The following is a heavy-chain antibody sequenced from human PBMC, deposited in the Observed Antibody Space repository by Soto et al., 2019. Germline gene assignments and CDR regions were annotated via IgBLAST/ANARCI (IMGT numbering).Heavy chain of an antibody. CDR3: AKDIAGSGTYNYYYYYLGV. CDR1: GFTFDDYA. D-gene: IGHD3-10*01. J-gene: IGHJ6*03. Sequence: EVQLVESGGGLVQPGRSLRLSCAASGFTFDDYAMHWVRQAPGKGLEWVSGISWNRGSLGYAVSVRGRFTISRDNAKNPLYLEMTSLRAEDTAVYYCAKDIAGSGTYNYYYYYLGVWGKGTTVTVSS. CDR2: ISWNRGSL. V-gene: IGHV3-9*01.